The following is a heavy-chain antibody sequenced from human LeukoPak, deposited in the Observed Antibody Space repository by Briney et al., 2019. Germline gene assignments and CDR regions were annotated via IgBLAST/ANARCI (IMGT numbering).Heavy chain of an antibody. J-gene: IGHJ3*02. Sequence: ASVKVSCKASEDTIIDYEINWLRQASGQGLEWLGSMNPNNGNTGYAPKFQGRVSFTGDTAIRTVYMELTSLSYDDTAVYYCARGLRGSGVYYAEDAFDIWGQGTLVTVSS. D-gene: IGHD3-10*01. CDR2: MNPNNGNT. CDR1: EDTIIDYE. V-gene: IGHV1-8*02. CDR3: ARGLRGSGVYYAEDAFDI.